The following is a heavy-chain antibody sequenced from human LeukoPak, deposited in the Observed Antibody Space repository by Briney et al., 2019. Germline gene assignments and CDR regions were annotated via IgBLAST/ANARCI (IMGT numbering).Heavy chain of an antibody. CDR1: GGPIANYKYH. J-gene: IGHJ4*02. Sequence: SETLSLTCTVSGGPIANYKYHWGWIRRPPGKGLEWIGYIYYSGSTNYNPSLKSRVTISVDTSKNQFSLKLSSVTAADTAVYYCASNRDGYNFFDYWGQGTLVTVSS. D-gene: IGHD5-24*01. CDR3: ASNRDGYNFFDY. V-gene: IGHV4-61*01. CDR2: IYYSGST.